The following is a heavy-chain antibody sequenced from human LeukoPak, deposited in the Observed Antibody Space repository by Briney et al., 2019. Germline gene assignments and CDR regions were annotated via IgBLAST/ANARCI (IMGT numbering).Heavy chain of an antibody. CDR2: ISGSGGST. Sequence: QSGGSLRLSCAASGFTFSSYAMSWVRQAPGKGLEWVSAISGSGGSTYYADSVKGRFTISRDNSKNTLYLQMNSLRAEDTAVYYCAKDGGYSYGYAAYWGQGTLVTVSS. V-gene: IGHV3-23*01. D-gene: IGHD5-18*01. CDR1: GFTFSSYA. J-gene: IGHJ4*02. CDR3: AKDGGYSYGYAAY.